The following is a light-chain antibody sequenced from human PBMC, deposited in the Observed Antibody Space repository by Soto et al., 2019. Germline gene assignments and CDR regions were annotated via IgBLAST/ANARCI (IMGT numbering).Light chain of an antibody. J-gene: IGKJ1*01. V-gene: IGKV3-11*01. Sequence: EIVLTQSPATLSLSPGEGATISCRASQSVSSYLAWYQQKPGQAPRLLIYDASNSATGIPARFSGSGSGTDFTLTISSLEPEDFAVYYCQQRSNWPVTFGLGTKV. CDR3: QQRSNWPVT. CDR2: DAS. CDR1: QSVSSY.